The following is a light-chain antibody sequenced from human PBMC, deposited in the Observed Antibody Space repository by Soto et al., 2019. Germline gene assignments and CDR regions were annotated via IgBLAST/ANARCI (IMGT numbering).Light chain of an antibody. CDR1: QTVRNHY. V-gene: IGKV3-20*01. J-gene: IGKJ4*01. Sequence: VCTSWPGPQSLSPGERATLSWLASQTVRNHYLAWYQQKPGQAPRLLIYDASSRATGIPDRFSGGGSGTDFTLTISRLEPEDFAVYYCQQFSSYPLTFGGGTKVDI. CDR2: DAS. CDR3: QQFSSYPLT.